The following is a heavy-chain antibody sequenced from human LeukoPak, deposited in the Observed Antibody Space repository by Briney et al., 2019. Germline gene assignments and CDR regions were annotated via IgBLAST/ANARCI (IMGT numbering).Heavy chain of an antibody. CDR2: ISAYNGNT. D-gene: IGHD3-10*01. CDR1: GYTFTSYG. J-gene: IGHJ4*02. CDR3: ARAGAGDYYGSGGDY. Sequence: ASVKVSCRASGYTFTSYGISWVRQAPGQGLEWMGWISAYNGNTNYAQKLQGRVTMTTDTPTSTAYMELRSLRSDDTAVYYCARAGAGDYYGSGGDYWGQGTLVTVSS. V-gene: IGHV1-18*01.